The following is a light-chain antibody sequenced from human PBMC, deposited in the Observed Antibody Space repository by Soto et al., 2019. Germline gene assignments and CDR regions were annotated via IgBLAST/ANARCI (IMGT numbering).Light chain of an antibody. CDR1: TSNIGSKF. CDR2: DNN. Sequence: QSVLTQPPSVSAAPGQTVTISCSGSTSNIGSKFVSWYQKLPGTAPKLLIYDNNKRPSGIPDRFSASQSGSSATLDITGLQTGDEADYYCGTWDASLSAWVFGGGTKVTVL. V-gene: IGLV1-51*01. J-gene: IGLJ3*02. CDR3: GTWDASLSAWV.